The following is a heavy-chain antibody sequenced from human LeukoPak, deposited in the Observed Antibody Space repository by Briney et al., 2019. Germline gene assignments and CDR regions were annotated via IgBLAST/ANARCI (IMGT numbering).Heavy chain of an antibody. D-gene: IGHD3-3*01. CDR1: GGTISSYY. V-gene: IGHV4-59*08. Sequence: SETLSLTCTVSGGTISSYYLGWIRQPPGKGLEWIGDIYYSGSTNYNPSPKNRVIISISTSKDQFFLKLISVTGADTAVYYCARFGGKDFWRDHCFDIWGQGTLVTVSS. CDR3: ARFGGKDFWRDHCFDI. J-gene: IGHJ4*02. CDR2: IYYSGST.